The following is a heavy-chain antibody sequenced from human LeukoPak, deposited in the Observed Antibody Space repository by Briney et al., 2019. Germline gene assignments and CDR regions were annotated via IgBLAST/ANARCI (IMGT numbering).Heavy chain of an antibody. D-gene: IGHD4-17*01. Sequence: GGSLRLSCAASGFTVSSNYMSWVRQAPGKGLEWVSVIYSGGSTYYADSVKGRFTISRDNSKNTLYLQMNSLKAEDTAVYYCARDGAHDYGDYDFDYWGQGTLVTVSS. CDR1: GFTVSSNY. CDR3: ARDGAHDYGDYDFDY. V-gene: IGHV3-66*02. CDR2: IYSGGST. J-gene: IGHJ4*02.